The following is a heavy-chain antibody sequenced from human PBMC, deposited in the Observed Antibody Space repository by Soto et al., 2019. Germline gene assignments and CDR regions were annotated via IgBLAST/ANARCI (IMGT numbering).Heavy chain of an antibody. D-gene: IGHD6-6*01. CDR1: GGSFSGYY. CDR2: INHSGST. Sequence: QVQLQQWGAGLLKPSETLSLTCAVYGGSFSGYYWSWIRQPPGKGLEWIGEINHSGSTNYNPSLKSRVTISVDTSKNQFSLKLSSVTAADTAVYYCARGRTKYSIFDYWGQGTLVTVSS. J-gene: IGHJ4*02. V-gene: IGHV4-34*01. CDR3: ARGRTKYSIFDY.